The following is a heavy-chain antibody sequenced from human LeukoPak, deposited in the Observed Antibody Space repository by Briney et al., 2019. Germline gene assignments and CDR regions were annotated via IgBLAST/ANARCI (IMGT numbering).Heavy chain of an antibody. V-gene: IGHV1-8*03. Sequence: ASVKVSCKASGYTFTSYDINWVRQATGQGLEWMGWMNPNSGNTGYAQKLQGRVTITRNTSINTAYMELSSLRSEDTAVYYCARGILRFLEWLRTELDYWGQGTLVTVSS. D-gene: IGHD3-3*01. J-gene: IGHJ4*02. CDR2: MNPNSGNT. CDR1: GYTFTSYD. CDR3: ARGILRFLEWLRTELDY.